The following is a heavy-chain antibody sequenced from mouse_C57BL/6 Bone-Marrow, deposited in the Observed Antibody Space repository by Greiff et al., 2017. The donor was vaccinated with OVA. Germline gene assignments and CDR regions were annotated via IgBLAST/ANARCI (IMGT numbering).Heavy chain of an antibody. D-gene: IGHD3-2*02. CDR1: GYTFTSYW. Sequence: QVQLQQPGAELVKPGASVKLSCKASGYTFTSYWMHWVKQRPGRGLEWIGRIDPNSGGTKYNEKFKSKATLTVDKPSSTAYMQLSSLTSEDSAVYYCARSSPSAQARGGWFAYWGQGTLVTVSA. CDR3: ARSSPSAQARGGWFAY. CDR2: IDPNSGGT. J-gene: IGHJ3*01. V-gene: IGHV1-72*01.